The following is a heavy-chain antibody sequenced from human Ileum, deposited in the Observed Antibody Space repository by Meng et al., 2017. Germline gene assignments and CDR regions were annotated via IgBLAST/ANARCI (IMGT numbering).Heavy chain of an antibody. D-gene: IGHD3-22*01. CDR3: ATSGDNSGFYLGY. CDR1: GDSIRTYNC. J-gene: IGHJ4*02. Sequence: EACHGLVMPSGPLPLIRSVSGDSIRTYNCWTWVRQSPEKGLEWIGEIYHSGRTNYNPSLTSRVTMSVDKSKKQISLNLSSVTAADTAVYYCATSGDNSGFYLGYWGPGILVTVSS. V-gene: IGHV4-4*02. CDR2: IYHSGRT.